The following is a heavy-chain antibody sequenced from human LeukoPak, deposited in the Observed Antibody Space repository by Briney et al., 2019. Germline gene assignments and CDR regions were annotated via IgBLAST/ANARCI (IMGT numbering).Heavy chain of an antibody. CDR1: GFTFSSYS. Sequence: GGSLRLSCAASGFTFSSYSMNWVRQAPGKGLEWVSVIYSGGSTYYADSVKGRFTISRDNSKNTLYLQMNSLRAEDTAVYYCASPYYGSGSYYFDYWGQGTLVTVSS. J-gene: IGHJ4*02. V-gene: IGHV3-53*01. CDR2: IYSGGST. D-gene: IGHD3-10*01. CDR3: ASPYYGSGSYYFDY.